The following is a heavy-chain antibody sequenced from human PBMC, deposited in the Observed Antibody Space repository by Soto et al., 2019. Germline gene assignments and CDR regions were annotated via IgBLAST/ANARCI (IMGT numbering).Heavy chain of an antibody. Sequence: ASVKGSCKVSGYTLTELSMHWVRQAPGKGLEWMGGFDPEDGETIYAQKFQGRVTMTEDTSTDTAYMELSSLRSEDTAVYYCATLIGYYDILTGYYTCPWGQGTLVTVSS. D-gene: IGHD3-9*01. V-gene: IGHV1-24*01. J-gene: IGHJ5*02. CDR3: ATLIGYYDILTGYYTCP. CDR2: FDPEDGET. CDR1: GYTLTELS.